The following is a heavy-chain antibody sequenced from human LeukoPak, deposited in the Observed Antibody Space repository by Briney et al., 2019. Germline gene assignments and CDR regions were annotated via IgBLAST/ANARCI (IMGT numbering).Heavy chain of an antibody. CDR3: WGGGWKKPFDY. J-gene: IGHJ4*02. D-gene: IGHD2-21*01. V-gene: IGHV1-69*13. CDR2: IIPIFGTA. Sequence: ASVNVSCKASGGTFSSYAISWVRQAPGQGLEWMGGIIPIFGTANYAQKFQGRVTITADESTSTAYMELSSLRSEDTAVYYCWGGGWKKPFDYWGQGTLVTVSS. CDR1: GGTFSSYA.